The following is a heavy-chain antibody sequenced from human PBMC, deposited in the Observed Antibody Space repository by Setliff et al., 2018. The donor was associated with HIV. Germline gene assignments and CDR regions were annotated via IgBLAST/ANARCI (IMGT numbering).Heavy chain of an antibody. CDR2: IYTGGTT. CDR1: EFTVNSYY. V-gene: IGHV3-66*04. D-gene: IGHD3-16*01. J-gene: IGHJ3*02. Sequence: QAGGSLRLSCAASEFTVNSYYMTWVRQPPGKGLECVSIIYTGGTTRYADSVRGRFTISRDTSKNTVSLQMKSLRAEDTAVYFCARQNSESYGDSFDIWGQGTVVTVSS. CDR3: ARQNSESYGDSFDI.